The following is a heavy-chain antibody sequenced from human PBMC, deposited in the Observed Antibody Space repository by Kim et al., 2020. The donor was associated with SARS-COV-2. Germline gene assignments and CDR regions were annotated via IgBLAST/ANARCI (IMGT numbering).Heavy chain of an antibody. CDR2: GNRT. J-gene: IGHJ4*02. CDR3: ANGAAQWV. Sequence: GNRTYYAESVSVRFTISRDKSMNMVYLQMDSLRADDSAIYYCANGAAQWVWGRGTLVTVSS. V-gene: IGHV3-23*01. D-gene: IGHD2-15*01.